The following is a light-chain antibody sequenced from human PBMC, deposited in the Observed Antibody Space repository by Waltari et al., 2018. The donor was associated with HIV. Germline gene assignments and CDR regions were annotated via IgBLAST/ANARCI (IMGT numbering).Light chain of an antibody. CDR2: DVS. J-gene: IGLJ1*01. Sequence: QSALTQPASVSGSPGQSITISCTGTSSDDGGYNSVSWYQQHPGKAPKLMIYDVSNRPSGVSNRFSGSKSGNSASLTISGLQAEDEADYYCSSYTSSSSYVFGTGTKVTVL. CDR3: SSYTSSSSYV. CDR1: SSDDGGYNS. V-gene: IGLV2-14*01.